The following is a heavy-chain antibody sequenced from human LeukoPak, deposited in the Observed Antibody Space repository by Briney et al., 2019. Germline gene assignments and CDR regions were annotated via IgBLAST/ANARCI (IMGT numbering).Heavy chain of an antibody. CDR3: ANYRHDYVWGSSF. Sequence: PGGSLRLSCAASGFTFSSYAMNWVRQAPGKGLEWVSSISGSGDYIFYIDSVKGRFTISRDNSKNTLYLQMNSLRAEDTAVYYCANYRHDYVWGSSFWGQGTMVTVSS. V-gene: IGHV3-23*01. CDR1: GFTFSSYA. D-gene: IGHD3-16*01. CDR2: ISGSGDYI. J-gene: IGHJ3*01.